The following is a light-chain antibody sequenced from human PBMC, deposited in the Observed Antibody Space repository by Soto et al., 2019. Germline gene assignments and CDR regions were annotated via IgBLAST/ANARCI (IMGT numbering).Light chain of an antibody. V-gene: IGKV1-39*01. Sequence: DIEMTQSPASLSASVGDRVTITCRASQTINTNLNWYQQKPGKAPKVLIFGASTLESGVPSRFSGSASGTDFTLTISSLQPEDFATYYCQQSYNAPRTFGQGTKVEIK. CDR1: QTINTN. CDR3: QQSYNAPRT. CDR2: GAS. J-gene: IGKJ1*01.